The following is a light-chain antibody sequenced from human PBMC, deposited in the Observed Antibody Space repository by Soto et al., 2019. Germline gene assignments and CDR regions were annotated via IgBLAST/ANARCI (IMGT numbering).Light chain of an antibody. CDR1: SSDVGGYNY. CDR3: CSHAGSFTLV. CDR2: DVS. Sequence: QSVLTQPRSVSGSPGQSVTISCTGTSSDVGGYNYVSRYQKYPGKAPRLMIYDVSKRPSGVPDRFSGSKSGNTASLTISGLQAEDEADYYCCSHAGSFTLVFGGGTKVTVL. V-gene: IGLV2-11*01. J-gene: IGLJ2*01.